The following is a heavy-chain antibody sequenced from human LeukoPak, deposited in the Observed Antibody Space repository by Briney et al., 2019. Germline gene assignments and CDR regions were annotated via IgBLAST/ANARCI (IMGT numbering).Heavy chain of an antibody. CDR2: SYYKGRT. CDR1: GGSISSGGYY. V-gene: IGHV4-31*03. J-gene: IGHJ4*02. CDR3: AREGYCSTTRYCDFDS. Sequence: SQTLSLTCSVSGGSISSGGYYWSWIRQHPGKGLEWIGCSYYKGRTYYNPSLRSRLTISLDTSQNQLSLEVRSVTAADTAVYYCAREGYCSTTRYCDFDSWGQGTLVTVSS. D-gene: IGHD2-2*01.